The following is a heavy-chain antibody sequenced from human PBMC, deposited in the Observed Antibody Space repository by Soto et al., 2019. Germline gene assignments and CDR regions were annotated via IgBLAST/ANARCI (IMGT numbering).Heavy chain of an antibody. CDR1: GYTFTSYD. CDR3: ARGLPIQVSAGYCSSTSCYARHGKPSRPTRRFGP. Sequence: GASVKVSCKASGYTFTSYDINWVRQATGQGLEWMGWMNPNSGNTGYAQKFQGRVTMTRNTSISTAYMELSSLRSEDTAVYYCARGLPIQVSAGYCSSTSCYARHGKPSRPTRRFGPWGQGTLVTVSS. J-gene: IGHJ5*02. D-gene: IGHD2-2*01. V-gene: IGHV1-8*01. CDR2: MNPNSGNT.